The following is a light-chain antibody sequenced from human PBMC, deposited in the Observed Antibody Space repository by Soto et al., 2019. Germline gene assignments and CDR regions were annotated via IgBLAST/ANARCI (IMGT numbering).Light chain of an antibody. CDR2: EDN. J-gene: IGLJ3*02. V-gene: IGLV6-57*01. CDR1: SGSIASNY. Sequence: NFMLTQPHSVSGSPGKTVIISCTRSSGSIASNYVQWYQQRPGSSPTTVIYEDNQRPSGVPDRFSGSIDSSSNSASLTISGLETEDEADYFCQSYDATNQVFGGGTKLTFL. CDR3: QSYDATNQV.